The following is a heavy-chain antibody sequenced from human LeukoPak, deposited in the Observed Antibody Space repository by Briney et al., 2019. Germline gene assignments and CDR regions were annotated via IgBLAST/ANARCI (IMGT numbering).Heavy chain of an antibody. Sequence: PGRSLRLSCAASGFTFSSYAMHWVRQAPGKGLEWVAVISYDGSNKYYADSVKGRFTISRDNAKNSLYLQMNSLRAEDTAVYYCAMPPGMGLRGYWGQGTLVTVSS. CDR1: GFTFSSYA. CDR2: ISYDGSNK. J-gene: IGHJ4*02. V-gene: IGHV3-30-3*01. CDR3: AMPPGMGLRGY. D-gene: IGHD4-17*01.